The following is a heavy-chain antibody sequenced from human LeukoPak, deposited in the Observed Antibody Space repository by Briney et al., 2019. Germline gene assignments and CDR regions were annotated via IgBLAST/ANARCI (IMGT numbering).Heavy chain of an antibody. CDR1: AYTFTGYY. Sequence: ASVKVSCKASAYTFTGYYMHWVRQAPGRGLEWMGWINPDSGGTNYAQKFQGRVTMTRDTSISTAYMEVSRLRSDDTAVYYCARAGIFDYWGQGTLVTVSS. D-gene: IGHD3-10*01. CDR3: ARAGIFDY. CDR2: INPDSGGT. J-gene: IGHJ4*02. V-gene: IGHV1-2*02.